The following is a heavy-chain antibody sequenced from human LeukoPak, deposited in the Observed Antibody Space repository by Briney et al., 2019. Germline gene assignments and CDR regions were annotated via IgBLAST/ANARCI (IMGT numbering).Heavy chain of an antibody. J-gene: IGHJ5*02. V-gene: IGHV3-7*01. CDR1: GFTFSIYS. Sequence: PGGSLRLSCAASGFTFSIYSMNWVRQAPGKGLEWVANIKQDGSEKYYVDSVKGRFTISRDNAKNSLYLQMSGLRAEDTAVYYCARGRTWATPWGQGTLVTVSS. D-gene: IGHD3-16*01. CDR3: ARGRTWATP. CDR2: IKQDGSEK.